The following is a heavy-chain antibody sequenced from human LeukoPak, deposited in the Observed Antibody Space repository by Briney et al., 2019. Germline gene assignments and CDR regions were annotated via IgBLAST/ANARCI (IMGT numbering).Heavy chain of an antibody. CDR1: GFTFSNYA. Sequence: GGSLRLSCAASGFTFSNYAMSWVRQAPGKGLEWVSAITGSDGTTYYADSVKGRFTISRDNSKNTLYLQMNSLRVEDTAVYYCAKDHELLLDYWGQGTLVTVSS. V-gene: IGHV3-23*01. CDR2: ITGSDGTT. D-gene: IGHD2-15*01. J-gene: IGHJ4*02. CDR3: AKDHELLLDY.